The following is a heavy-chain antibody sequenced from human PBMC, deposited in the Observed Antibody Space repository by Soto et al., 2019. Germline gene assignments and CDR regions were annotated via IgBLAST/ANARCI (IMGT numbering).Heavy chain of an antibody. D-gene: IGHD3-10*01. CDR2: IIPILGIA. Sequence: QVQLVQSGAEVKKPGSSVKVSCKASGGTFSSYTISWVRQAPGQGLGWMGRIIPILGIANYAQKFQGRVTITADKSTSTAYMELSSLRSEDTAVYYCARGYGITMVRGEDYGMDVWGQGTTVTVSS. J-gene: IGHJ6*02. CDR1: GGTFSSYT. V-gene: IGHV1-69*02. CDR3: ARGYGITMVRGEDYGMDV.